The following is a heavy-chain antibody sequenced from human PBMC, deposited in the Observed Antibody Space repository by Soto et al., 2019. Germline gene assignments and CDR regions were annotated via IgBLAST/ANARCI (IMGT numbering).Heavy chain of an antibody. CDR2: IITIFGTA. D-gene: IGHD3-22*01. J-gene: IGHJ2*01. Sequence: QVQLVQSGAEVKKPGSSVKVSCKASGGTFSSYAISWVRQAPGQGLEWMGGIITIFGTANYEQKFQGRVRMHGEETRATDYRELASLGPEDPEGYTCAREFSEYHDPQWYFDLWGRGTLVTVSS. V-gene: IGHV1-69*12. CDR3: AREFSEYHDPQWYFDL. CDR1: GGTFSSYA.